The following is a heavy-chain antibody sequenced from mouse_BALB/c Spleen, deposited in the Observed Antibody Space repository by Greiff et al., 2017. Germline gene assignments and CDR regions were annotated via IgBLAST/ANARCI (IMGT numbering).Heavy chain of an antibody. CDR1: GYTFTSYV. CDR2: INPYNDGT. V-gene: IGHV1-14*01. J-gene: IGHJ3*01. D-gene: IGHD2-14*01. Sequence: EVKVVESGPELVKPGASVKMSCKASGYTFTSYVMHWVKQKPGQGLEWIGYINPYNDGTKYNEKFKGKATLTSDKSSSTAYMELSSLTSEDSAVYYCALYDGPLAYWGQGTLVTVSA. CDR3: ALYDGPLAY.